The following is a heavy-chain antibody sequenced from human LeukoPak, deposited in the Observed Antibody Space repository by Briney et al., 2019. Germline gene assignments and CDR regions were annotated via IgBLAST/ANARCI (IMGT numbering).Heavy chain of an antibody. J-gene: IGHJ4*02. D-gene: IGHD6-13*01. CDR3: ARGPQQIIAAAGHSVFDY. CDR1: GGSISSYY. CDR2: IYYSGST. Sequence: SETLSLTCIVSGGSISSYYWSWIRQPPGKGLEWIGYIYYSGSTNYNPSLRSRVTISLDTSKNQFSLKLSSVTAADTAVYYCARGPQQIIAAAGHSVFDYWGQGTLVTVSS. V-gene: IGHV4-59*01.